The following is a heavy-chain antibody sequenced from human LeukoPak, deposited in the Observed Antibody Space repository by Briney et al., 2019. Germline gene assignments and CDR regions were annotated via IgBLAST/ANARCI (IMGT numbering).Heavy chain of an antibody. Sequence: SETLSLTCTVPGGSISSGGYYWSWIRQHPGKGLEWIGYIYYSGSTYYNPSLKSRLTISVDTSKNQFSLKLRSVTAADTAVYYCARGRHDITMIVVVMTSVSYYLDVWGKGTTVTVS. CDR3: ARGRHDITMIVVVMTSVSYYLDV. J-gene: IGHJ6*03. V-gene: IGHV4-31*03. CDR1: GGSISSGGYY. CDR2: IYYSGST. D-gene: IGHD3-22*01.